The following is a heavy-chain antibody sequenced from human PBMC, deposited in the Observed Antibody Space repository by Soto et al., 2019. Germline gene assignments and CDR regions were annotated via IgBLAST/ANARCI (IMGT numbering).Heavy chain of an antibody. D-gene: IGHD6-19*01. CDR3: ARQFGAVAVAGHFMDV. CDR1: GFTFSSYW. CDR2: IKQDGSEK. V-gene: IGHV3-7*01. J-gene: IGHJ6*03. Sequence: GGSLRLSCAASGFTFSSYWMSWVRQAPGKGLEWVANIKQDGSEKYYVDSVKGRFTISRDNAKNSLYLEMNSLRAEDTAVYYCARQFGAVAVAGHFMDVWGKGTTVTVSS.